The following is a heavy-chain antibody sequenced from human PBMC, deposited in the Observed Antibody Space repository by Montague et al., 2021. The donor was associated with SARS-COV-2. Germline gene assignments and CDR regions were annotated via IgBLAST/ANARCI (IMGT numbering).Heavy chain of an antibody. CDR1: GGSISSSSYY. V-gene: IGHV4-39*01. J-gene: IGHJ4*02. CDR2: IYYSGXT. Sequence: SETLSLTCTVSGGSISSSSYYWGWIRQPPGKGLEWIGSIYYSGXTXYXXXXKXRVTISVDTSKNQFSLKLSSVAAADTAVYYCARKASRGTTIFGVVTASYYFDYWRQGTLVTVSS. CDR3: ARKASRGTTIFGVVTASYYFDY. D-gene: IGHD3-3*01.